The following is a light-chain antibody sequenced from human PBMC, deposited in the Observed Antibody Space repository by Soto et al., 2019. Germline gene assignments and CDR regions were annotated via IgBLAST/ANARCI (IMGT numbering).Light chain of an antibody. CDR1: QSISRS. CDR3: QHYNDFLLI. Sequence: DIQMTQSPSTLSASVGDRVTITCRASQSISRSLAWYQQNPGKAPKLLIFDASSLESGVPSRFSGSGSGTEFTLTISSLQPDDFATSYCQHYNDFLLIFGPGTTVDIK. CDR2: DAS. J-gene: IGKJ3*01. V-gene: IGKV1-5*01.